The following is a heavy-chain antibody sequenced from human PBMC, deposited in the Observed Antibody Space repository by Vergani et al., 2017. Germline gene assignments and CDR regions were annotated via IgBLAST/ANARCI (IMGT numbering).Heavy chain of an antibody. CDR2: IWYDGSNK. J-gene: IGHJ3*02. Sequence: QVQLVESGGGVVQPGRSLRLSCAASGFTFSSYGMHWVRQAPGKGLEWVAVIWYDGSNKYYADSVKGRFTISRDNSKNTLYLQMNSLRAEDTAVYYCARDKPLVGDPAHNAFDIWGQGTMVTVSS. D-gene: IGHD4-17*01. CDR1: GFTFSSYG. CDR3: ARDKPLVGDPAHNAFDI. V-gene: IGHV3-33*01.